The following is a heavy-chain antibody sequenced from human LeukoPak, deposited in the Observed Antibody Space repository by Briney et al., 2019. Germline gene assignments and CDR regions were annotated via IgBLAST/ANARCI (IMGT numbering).Heavy chain of an antibody. V-gene: IGHV4-39*01. CDR3: ARMIGDDAFDI. CDR2: IYYSGTT. Sequence: SETLSLTCTVSGGSISSSSYYWDWIRQPPGKGLEWIGTIYYSGTTYYNPSLKSRVTLSVDTSRNQFSLKLSSVTATDTAAYYCARMIGDDAFDIWGQGTMVTVSS. CDR1: GGSISSSSYY. D-gene: IGHD3-22*01. J-gene: IGHJ3*02.